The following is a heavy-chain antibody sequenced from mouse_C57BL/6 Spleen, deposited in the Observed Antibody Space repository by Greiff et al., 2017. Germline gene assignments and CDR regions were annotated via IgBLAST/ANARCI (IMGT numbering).Heavy chain of an antibody. V-gene: IGHV1-76*01. CDR3: AREGYDYDYAMDY. D-gene: IGHD2-4*01. Sequence: VKLLQSGAELVRPGASVKLSCKASGYTFTDYYINWVKQRPGQGLEWIARIYPGSGNTYYNEKFKGKATLTAEKASSTAYMQLSSLTSEDSAVYVCAREGYDYDYAMDYWGQGTSVTVSS. CDR1: GYTFTDYY. CDR2: IYPGSGNT. J-gene: IGHJ4*01.